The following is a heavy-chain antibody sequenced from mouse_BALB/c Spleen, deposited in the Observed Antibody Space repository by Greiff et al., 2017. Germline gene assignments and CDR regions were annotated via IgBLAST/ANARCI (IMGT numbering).Heavy chain of an antibody. CDR1: GFTFSSFG. Sequence: EVKVVESGGGLVQPGGSRKLSCAASGFTFSSFGMHWVRQAPEKGLEWVAYISSGSSTIYYADTVKGRLTISRDNPKNTLFLQMTSLRSEDTAMYYCARYEGFAYWGQGTLVTVSA. D-gene: IGHD2-3*01. J-gene: IGHJ3*01. V-gene: IGHV5-17*02. CDR2: ISSGSSTI. CDR3: ARYEGFAY.